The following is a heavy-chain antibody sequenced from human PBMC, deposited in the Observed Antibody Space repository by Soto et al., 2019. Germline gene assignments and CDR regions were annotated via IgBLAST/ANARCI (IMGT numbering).Heavy chain of an antibody. CDR2: ISSSGSTI. V-gene: IGHV3-11*01. J-gene: IGHJ6*02. CDR3: ARLDGNDYDGSGYYYYYYGMDV. D-gene: IGHD3-22*01. Sequence: QVQLVESGGGLVKPGGSLRLSCAASGFTFSDYYMSWIRQAPGKGLEWVSYISSSGSTIYYADSVKGRVTISRDNDKKSRYLKMNSLRAEDAAVDYRARLDGNDYDGSGYYYYYYGMDVWGQGTTVTVSS. CDR1: GFTFSDYY.